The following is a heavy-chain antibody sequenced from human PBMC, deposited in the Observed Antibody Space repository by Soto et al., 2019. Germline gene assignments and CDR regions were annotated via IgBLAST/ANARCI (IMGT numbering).Heavy chain of an antibody. CDR3: ARERYYGMDV. CDR1: GGSISSYY. CDR2: IYYSGST. J-gene: IGHJ6*02. V-gene: IGHV4-59*01. Sequence: SETLSLTCTVSGGSISSYYWSWIRQPPGEGLEWIGYIYYSGSTNYNPSLKSRVTISVDTSKNQFSLKLSSVTAADTAVYYCARERYYGMDVWGQGTTVTVSS.